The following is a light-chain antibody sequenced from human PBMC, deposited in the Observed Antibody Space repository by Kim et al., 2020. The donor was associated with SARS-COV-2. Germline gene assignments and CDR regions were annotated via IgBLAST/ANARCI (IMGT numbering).Light chain of an antibody. J-gene: IGKJ1*01. V-gene: IGKV1-5*03. Sequence: DIQMTQSPSTLSASVGDRVTITCRASQSISSWLAWYQQKPGKAPKLLIYKASNLESGVPSRFSGSGSGTEFTLTISSLQPDDFATYYCQQYRNYSPENFGQGTKVDIK. CDR3: QQYRNYSPEN. CDR2: KAS. CDR1: QSISSW.